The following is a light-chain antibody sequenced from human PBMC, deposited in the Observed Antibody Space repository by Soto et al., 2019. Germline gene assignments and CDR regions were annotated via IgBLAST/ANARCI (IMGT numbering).Light chain of an antibody. V-gene: IGLV2-14*01. Sequence: QSVLTQPASVSGSPGQSITISCTGTSSDVGGYKYVSWYQQHPGKAPKLMIYEVSNRPSGVSNRFSGSKSGNTASLTISGLQAEDEPDYYCGSYTKSSSTLYVFGTGTKVTVL. CDR1: SSDVGGYKY. J-gene: IGLJ1*01. CDR2: EVS. CDR3: GSYTKSSSTLYV.